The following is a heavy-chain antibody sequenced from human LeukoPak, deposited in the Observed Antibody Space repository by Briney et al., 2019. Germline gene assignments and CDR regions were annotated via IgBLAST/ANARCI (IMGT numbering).Heavy chain of an antibody. J-gene: IGHJ4*02. V-gene: IGHV3-23*01. CDR3: AKAGKKNYYDSSGYYDY. CDR1: GFTFRNYG. D-gene: IGHD3-22*01. Sequence: GGSLRLSCAASGFTFRNYGMNWVRQAPGKGLEWVSAFSASGSTYYADSVKGRFTISRDNSKNTLYLQMNSLRAEDTAVYYCAKAGKKNYYDSSGYYDYWGQGTLVTVFS. CDR2: FSASGST.